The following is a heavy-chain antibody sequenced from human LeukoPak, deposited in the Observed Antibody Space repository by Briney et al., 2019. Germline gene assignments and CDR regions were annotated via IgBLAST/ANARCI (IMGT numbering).Heavy chain of an antibody. CDR1: GYTFTGYY. CDR2: INPNSGGT. Sequence: ASVKVSCKASGYTFTGYYMHWVRQAPGQGLEWMGWINPNSGGTNYAQKFQGRVTMTRDTSISTAYMELSRLRSDGTAVYYCARDLGYCSSTSCYTGLDYWGQGTLVTVSS. CDR3: ARDLGYCSSTSCYTGLDY. J-gene: IGHJ4*02. V-gene: IGHV1-2*02. D-gene: IGHD2-2*02.